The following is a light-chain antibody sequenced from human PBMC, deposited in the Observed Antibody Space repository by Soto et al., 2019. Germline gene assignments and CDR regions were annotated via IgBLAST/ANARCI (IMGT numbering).Light chain of an antibody. CDR3: SSYAGTNTPYV. CDR2: EVS. J-gene: IGLJ1*01. CDR1: SSDVGGYYY. Sequence: QSALTQPLSASGSPGQSVTISCTGTSSDVGGYYYVSWYQQHPGKAPKLMIYEVSKRPSGVPDRFSGSKSGNTASLTVSGLQAEDEADYYCSSYAGTNTPYVFGTGTKVTVL. V-gene: IGLV2-8*01.